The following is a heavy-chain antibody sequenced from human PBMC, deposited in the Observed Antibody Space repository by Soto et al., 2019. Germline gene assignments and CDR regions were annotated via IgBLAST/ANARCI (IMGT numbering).Heavy chain of an antibody. CDR1: GYTFTSYD. CDR2: MNPNSGNT. V-gene: IGHV1-8*01. Sequence: QVQLVQSGAEVKKPGASVKVSCKASGYTFTSYDINWVRQATGQGLEWMGWMNPNSGNTGYAQKFQGRVTVTRNTSISTPYIELSRLRSQSTAVYYSARQKTSYGMDVWGQGTTVTVSS. J-gene: IGHJ6*02. CDR3: ARQKTSYGMDV.